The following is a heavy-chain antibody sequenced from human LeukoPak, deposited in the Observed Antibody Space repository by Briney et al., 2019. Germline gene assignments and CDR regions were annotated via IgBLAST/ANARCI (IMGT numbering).Heavy chain of an antibody. V-gene: IGHV1-2*06. CDR2: INPNSGGT. CDR3: AREGGAYCSSTSCSFEKYNWFDP. D-gene: IGHD2-2*01. CDR1: GYTFTGYY. J-gene: IGHJ5*02. Sequence: ASVKVSCKXSGYTFTGYYMHWVRQAPGQGLEWMGRINPNSGGTNYAQEFQGRVTMTRDTSISTAYMELSRLRSDDTAVYYCAREGGAYCSSTSCSFEKYNWFDPWGQGTLVTVSS.